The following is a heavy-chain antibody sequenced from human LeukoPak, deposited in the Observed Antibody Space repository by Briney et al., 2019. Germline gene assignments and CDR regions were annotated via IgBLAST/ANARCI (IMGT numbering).Heavy chain of an antibody. CDR3: ARAPSTTLRMKAIDY. CDR2: ISSSSSYI. J-gene: IGHJ4*02. D-gene: IGHD1-7*01. CDR1: GFTFSSYS. Sequence: GGSLRPSCAASGFTFSSYSMNWVRQAPGKGLEWVSSISSSSSYIYYADSVKGRFTISRDNAKNSLYLQMNSLRAEDTAVYYCARAPSTTLRMKAIDYWGQGTLVTVSS. V-gene: IGHV3-21*01.